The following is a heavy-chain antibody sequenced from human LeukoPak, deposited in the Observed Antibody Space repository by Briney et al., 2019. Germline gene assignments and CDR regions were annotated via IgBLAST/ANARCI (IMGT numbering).Heavy chain of an antibody. CDR3: AKGYIQLWWFDY. J-gene: IGHJ4*02. CDR1: GFTFSTYA. D-gene: IGHD2-21*01. V-gene: IGHV3-23*01. Sequence: PGGSLRLSCAASGFTFSTYAMSWVRQAPGKGLQWVSLISGSGDGAHYADSVKGRFTISRDNSKNTVYLQMTNLRAEDTAVYYCAKGYIQLWWFDYWGQETLVTVSS. CDR2: ISGSGDGA.